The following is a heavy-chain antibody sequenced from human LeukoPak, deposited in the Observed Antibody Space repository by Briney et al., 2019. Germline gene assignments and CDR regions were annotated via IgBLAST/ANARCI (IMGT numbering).Heavy chain of an antibody. Sequence: ASVKVSCKATGYTFTGYYMHWVRQAPGQGLEWMGRINPNSGGTNYAQKFQGRVTMTRDTSISTAYMELSRLRSDDTAVYYCARDRGEYAVFNWFDPWAREPWSPSPQ. CDR3: ARDRGEYAVFNWFDP. CDR2: INPNSGGT. CDR1: GYTFTGYY. D-gene: IGHD2-8*01. V-gene: IGHV1-2*06. J-gene: IGHJ5*02.